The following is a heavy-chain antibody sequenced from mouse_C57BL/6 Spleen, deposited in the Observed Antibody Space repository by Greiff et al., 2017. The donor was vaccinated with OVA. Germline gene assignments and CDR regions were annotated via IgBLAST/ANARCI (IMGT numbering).Heavy chain of an antibody. J-gene: IGHJ4*01. V-gene: IGHV1-52*01. CDR3: ARKWWSYAMDY. CDR2: IDPSDSET. D-gene: IGHD1-1*02. CDR1: GYTFTSYW. Sequence: VQLQQPGAELVRPGSSVKLSCKASGYTFTSYWMHWVKQRPIQGLEWIGNIDPSDSETHYNQKFKDKATLTVDKSSSTAYMQLSSLTSEDSAVYYCARKWWSYAMDYWGQGTSVTVSS.